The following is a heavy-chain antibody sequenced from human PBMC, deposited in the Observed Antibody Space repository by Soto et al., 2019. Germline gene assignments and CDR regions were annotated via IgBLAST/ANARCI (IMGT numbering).Heavy chain of an antibody. V-gene: IGHV1-58*02. Sequence: VQLVQSGPEVRKPGTSVKVSCKTSGFTFLSSAMQWVRQARGQRLEWIGWIVVGGGNTNYAQKFQDRVTITRDVSNGTGYLEMSSLRSEETAVYYCAAIPGLVRLDPRDSWGQGTLVTVSS. CDR1: GFTFLSSA. CDR2: IVVGGGNT. D-gene: IGHD3-3*01. J-gene: IGHJ4*02. CDR3: AAIPGLVRLDPRDS.